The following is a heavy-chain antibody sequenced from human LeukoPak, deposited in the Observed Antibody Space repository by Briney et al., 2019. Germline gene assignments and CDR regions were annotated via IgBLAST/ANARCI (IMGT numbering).Heavy chain of an antibody. V-gene: IGHV3-23*01. D-gene: IGHD2-21*01. J-gene: IGHJ3*02. Sequence: VGSLTLSCAASGFTFSSYAMSWVRQAPGNGLEWASAIRGSGFSTYYADSVKGRFTISRDYSKNTLSLQMNSLRAEDTAVYYCAKGVPRSEGGAWIDAFDIWGQGTMVPVSS. CDR1: GFTFSSYA. CDR3: AKGVPRSEGGAWIDAFDI. CDR2: IRGSGFST.